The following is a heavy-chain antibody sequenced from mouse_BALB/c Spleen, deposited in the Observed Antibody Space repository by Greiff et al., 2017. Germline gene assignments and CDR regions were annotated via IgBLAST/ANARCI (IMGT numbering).Heavy chain of an antibody. V-gene: IGHV1S56*01. J-gene: IGHJ4*01. CDR3: ARSYRYDEDAMDY. CDR1: GYTFTSYY. Sequence: QVQLQQSGPELVKPGASVRISCKASGYTFTSYYIHWVKQRPGQGLEWIGWIYPGNVNTKYNEKFKGKATLTADKSSSTAYMQLSSLTSEDSAVYFCARSYRYDEDAMDYWGQGTTVTVSS. D-gene: IGHD2-14*01. CDR2: IYPGNVNT.